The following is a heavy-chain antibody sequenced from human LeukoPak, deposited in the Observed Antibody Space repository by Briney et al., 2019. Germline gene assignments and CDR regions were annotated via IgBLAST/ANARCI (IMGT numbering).Heavy chain of an antibody. CDR1: GFTFSSYG. V-gene: IGHV3-48*04. CDR3: ARDEQLRVGGDGHYYGMDV. J-gene: IGHJ6*02. Sequence: GRSLRLSCAASGFTFSSYGMHWVRQAPGKGLEWVSFISSSGHTIYYADSVKGRFTISRDNARNSLYLQMNSLRAEDTAVYYCARDEQLRVGGDGHYYGMDVWGQGTTVTVSS. CDR2: ISSSGHTI. D-gene: IGHD5-24*01.